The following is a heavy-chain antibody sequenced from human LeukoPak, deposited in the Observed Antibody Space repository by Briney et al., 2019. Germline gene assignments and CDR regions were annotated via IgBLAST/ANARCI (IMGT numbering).Heavy chain of an antibody. D-gene: IGHD2-15*01. J-gene: IGHJ4*02. CDR1: GFTFSSYA. V-gene: IGHV3-48*01. Sequence: GGSLRLSCAASGFTFSSYAMSWVRQAPGKGLEWLSYISSSTSTIYYADSVKGRFTISRDNAKNSLYLQMNSLRAEDTAVYYCARAPYCSGGSCYPYWGQGTLVTVSS. CDR3: ARAPYCSGGSCYPY. CDR2: ISSSTSTI.